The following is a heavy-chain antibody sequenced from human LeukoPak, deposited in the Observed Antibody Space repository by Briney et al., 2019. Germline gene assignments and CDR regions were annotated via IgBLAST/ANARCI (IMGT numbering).Heavy chain of an antibody. CDR2: IWYDGGDK. J-gene: IGHJ5*02. Sequence: PGGSLRLSCAASGFTFSSYGMHWVRQAPGKGLEWVAVIWYDGGDKYYADSVKGRFTISRDNSKNTLYLQMISLRAEDTAVYYCARDKATYYYDSSQAPWGQGTLVTVSS. CDR3: ARDKATYYYDSSQAP. CDR1: GFTFSSYG. V-gene: IGHV3-33*01. D-gene: IGHD3-22*01.